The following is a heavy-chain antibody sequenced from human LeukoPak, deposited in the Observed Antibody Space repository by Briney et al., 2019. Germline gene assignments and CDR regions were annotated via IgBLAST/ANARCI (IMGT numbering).Heavy chain of an antibody. CDR1: GFTFSSYD. J-gene: IGHJ4*02. CDR2: ISDGGSST. D-gene: IGHD2-15*01. CDR3: ARRVVADFDY. V-gene: IGHV3-23*01. Sequence: GGSLRLSCAASGFTFSSYDMSWVRQAPGKGLEWVSAISDGGSSTYYADAVKGRFTISRDNSKNTLHLQMNTLRAEDTAVYYCARRVVADFDYWGQGTLVTVSS.